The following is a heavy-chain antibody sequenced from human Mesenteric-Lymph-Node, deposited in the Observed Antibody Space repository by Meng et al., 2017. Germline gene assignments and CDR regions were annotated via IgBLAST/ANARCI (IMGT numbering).Heavy chain of an antibody. CDR2: IYPGNSHT. J-gene: IGHJ3*01. CDR3: ASHLSNYYGSGSYRPLDF. D-gene: IGHD3-10*01. CDR1: GYIFTNLW. Sequence: GESLKISCEGSGYIFTNLWIGWVRQMPGKGLEWMGVIYPGNSHTTYSPSFQGQVTISVDKSVSTAYLQWSSLKASDTAMYYCASHLSNYYGSGSYRPLDFWGQGTMVTVSS. V-gene: IGHV5-51*01.